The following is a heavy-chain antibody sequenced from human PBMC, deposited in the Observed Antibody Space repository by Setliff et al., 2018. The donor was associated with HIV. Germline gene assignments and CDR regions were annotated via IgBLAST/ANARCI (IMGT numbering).Heavy chain of an antibody. CDR2: IYRSGST. V-gene: IGHV4-38-2*02. J-gene: IGHJ3*02. D-gene: IGHD5-18*01. CDR3: ARDLGYSYGEDAFDI. CDR1: GYPISSGYY. Sequence: PSETLSLTCAVSGYPISSGYYWGWIRQPPGKGLEWIGSIYRSGSTYYSPSLKSRVTISVDTSKNQFSLKVNSVTAADTAVYYCARDLGYSYGEDAFDIWGQGTMVTVSS.